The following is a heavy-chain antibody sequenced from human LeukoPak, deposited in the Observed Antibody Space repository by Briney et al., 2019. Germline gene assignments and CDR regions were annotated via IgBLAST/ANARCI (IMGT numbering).Heavy chain of an antibody. Sequence: GGSLRLSCAASGFTFSNAWMGWVRQAPGKGLEWVGRIKSKTDGGTTDYAAPVKGRFTISRDDSKNTLYLQMNSLKTEDTAVYYCTTGAEYSSGWYGFNYFDYWGQGTLVTVSS. V-gene: IGHV3-15*01. D-gene: IGHD6-19*01. CDR3: TTGAEYSSGWYGFNYFDY. CDR2: IKSKTDGGTT. J-gene: IGHJ4*02. CDR1: GFTFSNAW.